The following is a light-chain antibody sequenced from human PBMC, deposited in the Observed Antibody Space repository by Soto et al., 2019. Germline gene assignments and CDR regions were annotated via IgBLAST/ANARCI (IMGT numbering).Light chain of an antibody. V-gene: IGKV3-11*01. Sequence: EIVLTQSPATLSLSPGERATLSCRASQSVSSYLAWYQQKPGQAPRLLLYDASNRATGIPARFSGSGSGTDFTLTISSLAPEDFAVYYCQQRSNGPLSITFGQGTRLEIK. CDR1: QSVSSY. J-gene: IGKJ5*01. CDR3: QQRSNGPLSIT. CDR2: DAS.